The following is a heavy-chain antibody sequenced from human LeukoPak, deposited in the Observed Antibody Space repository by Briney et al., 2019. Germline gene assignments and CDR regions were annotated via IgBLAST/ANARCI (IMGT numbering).Heavy chain of an antibody. CDR2: ISAYNGNT. CDR3: ARDPVVTMVGGVSLRWFDP. D-gene: IGHD3-10*01. Sequence: AAVKVSCKASGYTFTSYGISWLRQAHGQGREWMGWISAYNGNTNYAQKLQGRVTMTTDTSTSTAYMELRSLRSDDTAVYYCARDPVVTMVGGVSLRWFDPWGQGTLVTVSS. J-gene: IGHJ5*02. CDR1: GYTFTSYG. V-gene: IGHV1-18*01.